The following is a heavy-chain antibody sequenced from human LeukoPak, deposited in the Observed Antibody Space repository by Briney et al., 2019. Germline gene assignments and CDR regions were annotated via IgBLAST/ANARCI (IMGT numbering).Heavy chain of an antibody. J-gene: IGHJ4*02. CDR1: GYTFTGYY. CDR3: ARSRGLFSSWYADY. D-gene: IGHD6-13*01. Sequence: ASVKVSCKASGYTFTGYYMYWVRQAPGQGLEWMGWINPNSGGTNYAQKFQGRVTMTRDTSISTAYMELSRLRSDDTAVYSCARSRGLFSSWYADYWGQGTLVTVSS. V-gene: IGHV1-2*02. CDR2: INPNSGGT.